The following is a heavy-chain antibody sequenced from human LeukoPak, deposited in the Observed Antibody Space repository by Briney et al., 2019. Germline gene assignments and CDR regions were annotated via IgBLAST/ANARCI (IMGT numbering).Heavy chain of an antibody. V-gene: IGHV3-30*01. D-gene: IGHD5-24*01. Sequence: GGSLRLSCAASGFTFSSYAMHWVRQAPGTGLEWVAVISYDGSNKYYADSVKGRFTISRDNSKNTLYLQMNSLRAEDTAVYYCARGMTTIHGNWFDPWGQGTLVTVSS. CDR3: ARGMTTIHGNWFDP. CDR1: GFTFSSYA. J-gene: IGHJ5*02. CDR2: ISYDGSNK.